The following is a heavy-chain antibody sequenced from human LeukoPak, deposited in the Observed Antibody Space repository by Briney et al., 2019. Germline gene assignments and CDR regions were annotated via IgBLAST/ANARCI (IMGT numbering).Heavy chain of an antibody. CDR3: AKVLRIVATIQRFNWFDP. CDR2: MSAYNGNT. Sequence: GASVKVSCKGSGYTFTSYGMSWVRQAGGQGLEWMGWMSAYNGNTNYAQKLQGIFTMTTDTSTSTAYMELRSLRSEDTAVYYCAKVLRIVATIQRFNWFDPWGQGTLVTVSS. V-gene: IGHV1-18*01. J-gene: IGHJ5*02. D-gene: IGHD5-12*01. CDR1: GYTFTSYG.